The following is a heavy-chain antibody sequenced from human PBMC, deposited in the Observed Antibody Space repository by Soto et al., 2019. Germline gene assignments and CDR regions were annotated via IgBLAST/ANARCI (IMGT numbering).Heavy chain of an antibody. CDR1: GFTFSSYE. Sequence: GGSLRLSCAASGFTFSSYEMNWVRQAPGKGLEWVSYISSSGSTIYYADSVKGRFTISRDNAKNSLYLQMNSLRAEDTAVYYCARSYGSGSYYLSSPFDYWGQGTLVTVSS. CDR3: ARSYGSGSYYLSSPFDY. CDR2: ISSSGSTI. V-gene: IGHV3-48*03. D-gene: IGHD3-10*01. J-gene: IGHJ4*02.